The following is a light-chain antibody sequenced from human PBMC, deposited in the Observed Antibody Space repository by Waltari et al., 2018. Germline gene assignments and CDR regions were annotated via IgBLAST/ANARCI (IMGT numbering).Light chain of an antibody. J-gene: IGLJ7*01. CDR3: GTWDSSLSGAV. CDR2: ENT. CDR1: SSNIGHNY. V-gene: IGLV1-51*02. Sequence: QSVLTQPPSVSAAPGQRVTISCSGGSSNIGHNYVSWYRQFPGTDPKRLTYENTGRPAGIPGRYCGSKSGTSATRDITGLQAGDEADDYCGTWDSSLSGAVFGGGTHLTVL.